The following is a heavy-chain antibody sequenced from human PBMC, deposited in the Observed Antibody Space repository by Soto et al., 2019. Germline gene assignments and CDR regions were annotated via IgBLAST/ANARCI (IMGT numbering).Heavy chain of an antibody. Sequence: ASVKVSCKASGGTFSSYAISWVLQAPGQGLEWMGGIIPIFGTANYAQKFQGRVTITADESTSTAYMELSSLRSEDTAVYYCARGLGYCISTSCYPTSGFAPWGQGTLVTVSS. CDR3: ARGLGYCISTSCYPTSGFAP. D-gene: IGHD2-2*01. J-gene: IGHJ5*02. CDR2: IIPIFGTA. CDR1: GGTFSSYA. V-gene: IGHV1-69*13.